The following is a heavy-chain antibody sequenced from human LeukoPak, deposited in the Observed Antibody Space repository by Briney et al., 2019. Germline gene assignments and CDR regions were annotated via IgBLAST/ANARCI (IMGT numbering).Heavy chain of an antibody. CDR3: ARGGGYYSDYFDY. CDR2: IKQDGSEK. CDR1: GFTFSSYG. J-gene: IGHJ4*02. V-gene: IGHV3-7*01. Sequence: GGSLRLSCAASGFTFSSYGMHWVRQAPGKGLEWVANIKQDGSEKYYVDSVKGRFTISRDNAKNSLYLQMNSLRAEDTAVYYCARGGGYYSDYFDYWGQGTLVTVSS. D-gene: IGHD3-22*01.